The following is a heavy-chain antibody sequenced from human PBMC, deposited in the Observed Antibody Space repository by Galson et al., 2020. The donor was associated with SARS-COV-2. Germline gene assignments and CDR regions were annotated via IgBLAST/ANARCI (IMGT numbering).Heavy chain of an antibody. Sequence: SGPTLVKPTQTLTLTCTFSGFSLSTSGMCVSWIRQPPGKALEWLARIDWDDDKYYSTSLKTRLTISKDTSKNQVVLTMTNMDPGDTATYYGGRGIGAAAAFDYGGQGTLGTVSS. CDR3: GRGIGAAAAFDY. J-gene: IGHJ4*02. V-gene: IGHV2-70*11. CDR1: GFSLSTSGMC. D-gene: IGHD6-13*01. CDR2: IDWDDDK.